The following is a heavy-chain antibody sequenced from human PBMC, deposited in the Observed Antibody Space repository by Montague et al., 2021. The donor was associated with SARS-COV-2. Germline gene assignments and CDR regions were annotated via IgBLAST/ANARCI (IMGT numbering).Heavy chain of an antibody. V-gene: IGHV4-34*01. D-gene: IGHD2-2*01. CDR2: INHSGST. CDR1: GGSFSDYY. CDR3: ARFLRRVVPAATGHWEKNYYYYYRDV. Sequence: SETLSLTCAVYGGSFSDYYWSWIRQPPGKGLEWIGEINHSGSTXXXPSXXXRVTVSVDTSKNQLSLKLSSVTAADTAVYYCARFLRRVVPAATGHWEKNYYYYYRDVWGKGTTVTVSS. J-gene: IGHJ6*03.